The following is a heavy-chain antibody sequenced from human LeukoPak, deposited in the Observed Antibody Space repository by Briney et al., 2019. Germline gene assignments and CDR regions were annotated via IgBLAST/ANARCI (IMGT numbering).Heavy chain of an antibody. CDR3: ARDLYDSSPYDAFDI. CDR1: GGTFSSYA. Sequence: SVKLSCKASGGTFSSYAISWVRQAPGQGLEWMGGIIPIFGTANYAQKFQGRVTITTDESTSTAYMELSSLRSEDTAVYYCARDLYDSSPYDAFDIWGQGTMVTVSS. CDR2: IIPIFGTA. D-gene: IGHD3-22*01. V-gene: IGHV1-69*05. J-gene: IGHJ3*02.